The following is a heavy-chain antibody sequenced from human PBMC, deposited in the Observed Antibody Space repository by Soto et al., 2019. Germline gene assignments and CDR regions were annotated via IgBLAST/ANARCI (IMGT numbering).Heavy chain of an antibody. CDR1: GGSISTYY. CDR2: VYYSGST. CDR3: ARIAAAGTNFDC. D-gene: IGHD6-13*01. J-gene: IGHJ4*02. Sequence: SETLSLTCTVSGGSISTYYLTLIRQSPGKGLEWIGYVYYSGSTNYNPSLKSRVTISVDKSKNQFSLKLSSVTAADTAVYYCARIAAAGTNFDCWGQGTLVTVSS. V-gene: IGHV4-59*12.